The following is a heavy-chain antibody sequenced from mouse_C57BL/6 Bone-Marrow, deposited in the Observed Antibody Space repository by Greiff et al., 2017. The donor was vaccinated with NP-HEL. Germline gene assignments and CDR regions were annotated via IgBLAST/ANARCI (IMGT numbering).Heavy chain of an antibody. D-gene: IGHD2-5*01. V-gene: IGHV5-4*01. CDR2: ISDGGSYT. J-gene: IGHJ1*03. CDR3: ARVKDSNYVGWYFDV. CDR1: GFTFSSYA. Sequence: EVHLVESGGGLVKPGGSLKLSCAASGFTFSSYAMSWVRQTPEKRLEWVATISDGGSYTYYPDNVKGRFTISRDNAKNNLYLQMSHLKSEDTAMYYCARVKDSNYVGWYFDVWGTGTTVTVSS.